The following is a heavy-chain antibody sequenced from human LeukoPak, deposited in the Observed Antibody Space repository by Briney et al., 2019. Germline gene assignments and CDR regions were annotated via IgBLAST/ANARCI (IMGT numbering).Heavy chain of an antibody. J-gene: IGHJ6*03. V-gene: IGHV3-66*01. D-gene: IGHD2-21*02. CDR2: IYSGGST. CDR3: AKGSKTLLFTRDHYIDV. CDR1: GFTVSSNY. Sequence: GGSLRLSCAASGFTVSSNYMSGVRQAPGKGLEWVSVIYSGGSTYYADSVKGRFTISRDNSKNTLYLQMNSLRAEDTAVYYCAKGSKTLLFTRDHYIDVWGKGTTVTISS.